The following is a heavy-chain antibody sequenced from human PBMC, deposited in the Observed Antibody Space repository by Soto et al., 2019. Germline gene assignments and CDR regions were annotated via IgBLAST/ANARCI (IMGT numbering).Heavy chain of an antibody. Sequence: QVPLVQSGAEVKKPGASVKVSCKASGYTFISYDINWVRQATGQGPEWMGWMNPNSGNTGFAQKFQGRVTMTRNTSISTAYMELSSLRSEDTAVYYCARRATWDVQDHWGQGTLVTVSS. D-gene: IGHD1-1*01. V-gene: IGHV1-8*01. J-gene: IGHJ4*02. CDR3: ARRATWDVQDH. CDR1: GYTFISYD. CDR2: MNPNSGNT.